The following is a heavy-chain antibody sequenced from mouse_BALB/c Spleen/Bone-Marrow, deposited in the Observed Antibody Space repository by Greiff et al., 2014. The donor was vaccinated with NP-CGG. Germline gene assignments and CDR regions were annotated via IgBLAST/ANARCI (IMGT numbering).Heavy chain of an antibody. CDR3: VRSLYFDV. J-gene: IGHJ1*01. CDR2: INYSGST. V-gene: IGHV3-2*02. CDR1: GYSITSDYA. Sequence: EVQLQESGPGLVKPSQSLSLTCTVTGYSITSDYAWNWIRQFPGNKLEWIGYINYSGSTSYNPFLKSRISITRDTSKNQFFLQLNSVTTEDTATYYCVRSLYFDVWGAGTTVTVSS.